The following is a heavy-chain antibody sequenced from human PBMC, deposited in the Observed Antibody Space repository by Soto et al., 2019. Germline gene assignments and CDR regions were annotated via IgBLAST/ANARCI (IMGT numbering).Heavy chain of an antibody. CDR1: GFTFSSYA. CDR2: ISYDGSNK. Sequence: QVQLVESGGGVVQPGRSLRLSCAASGFTFSSYAMHWVGQAPGKGLEWVAVISYDGSNKYYADSVKGRFTISRDNSKNTLYLQMNSLRAEDTAVYYCASSGYCSSTSCLKNWFDPWGQGTLVTVSS. D-gene: IGHD2-2*01. CDR3: ASSGYCSSTSCLKNWFDP. V-gene: IGHV3-30-3*01. J-gene: IGHJ5*02.